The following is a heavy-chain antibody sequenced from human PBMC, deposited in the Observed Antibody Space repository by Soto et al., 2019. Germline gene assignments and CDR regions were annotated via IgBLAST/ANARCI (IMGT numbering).Heavy chain of an antibody. CDR1: GFTVTNNH. CDR3: TGFGGNSV. CDR2: IWNNGRT. D-gene: IGHD2-21*02. J-gene: IGHJ4*02. V-gene: IGHV3-53*01. Sequence: GGSLRLSCAVSGFTVTNNHVTWVRQSTGKGLECVSVIWNNGRTSYADSVKGRFTISRDNSKNTVYLQMKSLRAEDTAMYYCTGFGGNSVWGQGTLVTVS.